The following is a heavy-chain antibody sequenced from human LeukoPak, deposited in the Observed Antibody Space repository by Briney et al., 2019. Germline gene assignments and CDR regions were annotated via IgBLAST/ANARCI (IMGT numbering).Heavy chain of an antibody. CDR3: AKDRGSDGYNYLYFDY. CDR2: IRYDGSNK. CDR1: GFTFSSYG. J-gene: IGHJ4*02. D-gene: IGHD5-24*01. V-gene: IGHV3-30*02. Sequence: GGSLRLSCAASGFTFSSYGMHWVRQAPGKGLEWVAFIRYDGSNKYYSDSVKGRFTISRDNSKDTLYLQMNSLRAEDTAVYYCAKDRGSDGYNYLYFDYWGQGTLVTVSS.